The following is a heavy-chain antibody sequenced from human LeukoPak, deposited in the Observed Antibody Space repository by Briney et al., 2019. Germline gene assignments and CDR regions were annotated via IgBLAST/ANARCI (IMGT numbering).Heavy chain of an antibody. Sequence: GGSLRLSCAASGFTFSSYEMNWVRQAPGKGLEWVSYISSSGSTIYYADSVKGRFTISRDNAKNSLYLQMNSLRDEDTAVYYCARDSIEALVVPAAIPVLDYWGQGTLVTVSS. CDR2: ISSSGSTI. V-gene: IGHV3-48*03. CDR1: GFTFSSYE. J-gene: IGHJ4*02. CDR3: ARDSIEALVVPAAIPVLDY. D-gene: IGHD2-2*02.